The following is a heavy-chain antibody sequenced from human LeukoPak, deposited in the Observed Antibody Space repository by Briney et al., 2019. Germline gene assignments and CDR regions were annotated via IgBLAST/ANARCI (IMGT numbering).Heavy chain of an antibody. Sequence: GGSLRLSCAASGFTFSTYSMNWVRQAPGKGLEWVSYISGGSSTIYYADSVKGRFTISRDNAKNSLYLQMNSLRAEDTAVYYCASCGPDRLGWFDPWGQGTLVTVSS. CDR3: ASCGPDRLGWFDP. CDR1: GFTFSTYS. V-gene: IGHV3-48*01. D-gene: IGHD2-21*01. CDR2: ISGGSSTI. J-gene: IGHJ5*02.